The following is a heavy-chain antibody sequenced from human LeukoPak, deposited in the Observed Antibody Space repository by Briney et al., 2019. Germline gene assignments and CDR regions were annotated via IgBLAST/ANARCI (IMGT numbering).Heavy chain of an antibody. CDR1: GYTFTSYG. D-gene: IGHD3-3*01. J-gene: IGHJ6*03. Sequence: GASVKVSCKASGYTFTSYGISWVRQAPGQGLEWMGWISAYNGNTNYAQKLQGRVTMTTDTSTSTAYMELRSLRSDDTAVYYCARDGVPLSTIFGVVIDTYYYYMDVWGKGTTVTVSS. V-gene: IGHV1-18*01. CDR3: ARDGVPLSTIFGVVIDTYYYYMDV. CDR2: ISAYNGNT.